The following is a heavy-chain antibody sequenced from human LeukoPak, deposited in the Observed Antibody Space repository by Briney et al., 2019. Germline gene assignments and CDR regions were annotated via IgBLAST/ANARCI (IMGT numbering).Heavy chain of an antibody. CDR1: GFTFSSYA. CDR3: ARVYRDYSNYVGQVYFDY. V-gene: IGHV3-30*04. D-gene: IGHD4-11*01. CDR2: ISYDGSNK. Sequence: VQPGGSLRLSCAASGFTFSSYAMHWVRQAPGKGLEWVAVISYDGSNKYYADSVKGRFTISRDNSKNTLYLQMNSLRAEDTAVYYCARVYRDYSNYVGQVYFDYWGQGTLVTVSS. J-gene: IGHJ4*02.